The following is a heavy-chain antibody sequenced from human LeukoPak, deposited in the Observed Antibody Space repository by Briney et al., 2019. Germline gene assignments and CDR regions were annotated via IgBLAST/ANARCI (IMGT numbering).Heavy chain of an antibody. CDR2: ISTSSGTI. CDR1: GFTFSAYS. Sequence: GGSLRLSCAASGFTFSAYSMNWVRQAPGKGLEWVSFISTSSGTIYYADSVKGRFTISRDNAKNSLYLQMNSLRDEDTAVYYCARPTGYNSGWDIWGQGTMVTVSS. V-gene: IGHV3-48*02. CDR3: ARPTGYNSGWDI. J-gene: IGHJ3*02. D-gene: IGHD6-19*01.